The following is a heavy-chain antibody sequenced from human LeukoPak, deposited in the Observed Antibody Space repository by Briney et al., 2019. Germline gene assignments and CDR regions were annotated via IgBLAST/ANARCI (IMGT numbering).Heavy chain of an antibody. CDR3: ARHGRYYDGWGSLRGFDP. D-gene: IGHD3-10*01. CDR2: IFDSGRT. V-gene: IGHV4-39*01. CDR1: GGSISSSNYY. Sequence: SETLSLTCSVSGGSISSSNYYWGWIRQPPGKGLEWIGSIFDSGRTFYNPSLKSRVTISVDTSNNHFSLKLNSVTAADTAVYFCARHGRYYDGWGSLRGFDPWGQGTLVTVS. J-gene: IGHJ5*02.